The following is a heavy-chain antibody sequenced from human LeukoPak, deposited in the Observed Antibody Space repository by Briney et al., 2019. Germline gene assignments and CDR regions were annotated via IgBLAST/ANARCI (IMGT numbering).Heavy chain of an antibody. V-gene: IGHV5-51*01. CDR3: ARQGRPTYYYDSSGYYRLGNWFDP. Sequence: GASLQISCQGSGSIFTSYWIGWVRQLPGKGLEWMGIIYPGDSDTRYSPSFQGQVTISAGKPISTAYLQWSSLKASDTAMYYCARQGRPTYYYDSSGYYRLGNWFDPWGQGTLVTVSS. CDR1: GSIFTSYW. D-gene: IGHD3-22*01. CDR2: IYPGDSDT. J-gene: IGHJ5*02.